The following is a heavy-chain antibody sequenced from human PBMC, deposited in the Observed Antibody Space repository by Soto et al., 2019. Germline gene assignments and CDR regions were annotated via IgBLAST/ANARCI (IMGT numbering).Heavy chain of an antibody. CDR3: ARDGAHSSGYDY. J-gene: IGHJ4*02. V-gene: IGHV3-13*01. Sequence: GGSLRLSCAASGFTFSSYDMHWVRQATGKGLEWVSAIGTAGDTYYPGSVKGRFTISRENAKNSLYLQMNSLRAGDTAVYYCARDGAHSSGYDYWGQGTLVTVSS. CDR2: IGTAGDT. CDR1: GFTFSSYD. D-gene: IGHD6-19*01.